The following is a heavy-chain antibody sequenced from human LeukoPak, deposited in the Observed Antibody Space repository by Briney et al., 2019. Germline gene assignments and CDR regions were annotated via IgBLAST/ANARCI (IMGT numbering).Heavy chain of an antibody. D-gene: IGHD4-17*01. J-gene: IGHJ4*02. CDR2: ISGSGGST. Sequence: GGSLRLSCAASGFTFSSYAMSWVRQAPGKGLEWVSAISGSGGSTYYADSVKGRFTISRDNSKNSLYLQMNSLSAEDTATYYCARDPPTRVIFDYWGQGALVTVSS. V-gene: IGHV3-23*01. CDR3: ARDPPTRVIFDY. CDR1: GFTFSSYA.